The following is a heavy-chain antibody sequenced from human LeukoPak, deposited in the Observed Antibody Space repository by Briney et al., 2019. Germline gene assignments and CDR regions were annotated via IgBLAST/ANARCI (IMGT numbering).Heavy chain of an antibody. Sequence: SETLSLTCTVSGGSISSYYWSWIRQPPGKGLEWIGYIYYSGSTIHSPSLKSRVTISIDTSKNQFSLKLSSVTAADTAVYYCASLTYYYDSSGQRGRYYFDYWGQGTLVTVSS. D-gene: IGHD3-22*01. CDR1: GGSISSYY. CDR3: ASLTYYYDSSGQRGRYYFDY. CDR2: IYYSGST. J-gene: IGHJ4*02. V-gene: IGHV4-59*08.